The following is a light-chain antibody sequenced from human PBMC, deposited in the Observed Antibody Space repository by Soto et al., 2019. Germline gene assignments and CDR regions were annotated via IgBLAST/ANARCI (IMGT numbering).Light chain of an antibody. J-gene: IGKJ1*01. CDR3: QQYGLSPRT. V-gene: IGKV3-20*01. CDR1: QSVSSIY. CDR2: GGS. Sequence: IVLTQSPAILALSPGDRATLSCRASQSVSSIYLAWYQQKPGQAPRLLIYGGSSRATGIPDRFSGSGSGTDFTLTISRLEPEDFAVYYCQQYGLSPRTFGQGTKVDIK.